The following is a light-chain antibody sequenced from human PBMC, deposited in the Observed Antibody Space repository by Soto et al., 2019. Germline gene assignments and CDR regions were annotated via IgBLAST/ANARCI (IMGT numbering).Light chain of an antibody. Sequence: EIVLTQSPGTLSLSPGERATLSCRASKRVSSNLSAWDHQNPGQAPRLLIDGASTRVSGIPDRFSGSGSVTDFTLPISRLEPEDLAVYYFQRYGSSPLTFGGGTKVDIK. CDR2: GAS. CDR3: QRYGSSPLT. CDR1: KRVSSNL. V-gene: IGKV3-20*01. J-gene: IGKJ4*01.